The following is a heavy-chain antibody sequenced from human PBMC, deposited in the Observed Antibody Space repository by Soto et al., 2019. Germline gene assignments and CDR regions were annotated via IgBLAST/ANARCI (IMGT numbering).Heavy chain of an antibody. V-gene: IGHV3-23*01. J-gene: IGHJ4*02. CDR2: IAGSVGST. CDR1: GFTFSDHG. D-gene: IGHD6-6*01. CDR3: AKDRTIASRNFDD. Sequence: EVQLLESGGGLVQPGGSLRLSCAASGFTFSDHGMSWVRQAPGKGPEWVSAIAGSVGSTYYADSVKGRFTISRDNSKNMLYLQMDSLRDEDTAVYYCAKDRTIASRNFDDWGQGALDTVSS.